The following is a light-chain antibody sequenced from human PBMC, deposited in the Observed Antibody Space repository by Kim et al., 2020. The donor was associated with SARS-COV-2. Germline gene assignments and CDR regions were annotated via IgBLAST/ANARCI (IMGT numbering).Light chain of an antibody. CDR3: QQYATSPPWT. Sequence: TGERSPRACRVSSSVCSGYLAWYQQKPDQAPRLLIYGASTRDTGIPDRFSGSGSGTDFTLTISRLEPEDFAVYYCQQYATSPPWTFGQGTKVDIK. CDR2: GAS. V-gene: IGKV3-20*01. J-gene: IGKJ1*01. CDR1: SSVCSGY.